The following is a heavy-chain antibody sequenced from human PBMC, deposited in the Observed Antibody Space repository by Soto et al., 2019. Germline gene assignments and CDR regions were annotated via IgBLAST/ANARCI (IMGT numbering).Heavy chain of an antibody. V-gene: IGHV1-18*01. CDR3: ARAAHSSGSERAFDY. J-gene: IGHJ4*02. CDR1: GYTFTSYG. D-gene: IGHD3-10*01. CDR2: ISAYNGNT. Sequence: XSVKVSCKASGYTFTSYGISLVRHSPGQGLEWMGWISAYNGNTNYAQKLQGRVTMTTDTSTSTAYMELRSLRSDDTAVYYCARAAHSSGSERAFDYWGQGTLVTVSS.